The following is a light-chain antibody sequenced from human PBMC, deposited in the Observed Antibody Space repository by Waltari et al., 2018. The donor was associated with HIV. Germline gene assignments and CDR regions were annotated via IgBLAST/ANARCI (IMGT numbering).Light chain of an antibody. J-gene: IGLJ3*02. Sequence: SYVLTQPPSVSVAPGAAATISCGAWNIGGNSGHWYKQQPGQAPVLVTRYNSDRPSGITDRISGSNSGHTATLTITSVEAGDEATYYCQVWDSSNEHVVFGGGTELTVL. CDR3: QVWDSSNEHVV. CDR1: NIGGNS. V-gene: IGLV3-21*04. CDR2: YNS.